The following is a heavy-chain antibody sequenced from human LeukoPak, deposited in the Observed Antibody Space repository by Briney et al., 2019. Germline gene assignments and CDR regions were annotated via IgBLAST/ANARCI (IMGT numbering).Heavy chain of an antibody. CDR3: AKAPYEYAYYFDY. D-gene: IGHD5-12*01. V-gene: IGHV3-30*02. CDR1: GFTFSSYG. Sequence: GGSLRLSCAASGFTFSSYGMHWVRQAPGKGLEWVAFIRYDGSNKYYADSVKGRFTISRDNSKNTLYLQMNSLRAEDTAVYYCAKAPYEYAYYFDYWGQGTLVTVSS. J-gene: IGHJ4*02. CDR2: IRYDGSNK.